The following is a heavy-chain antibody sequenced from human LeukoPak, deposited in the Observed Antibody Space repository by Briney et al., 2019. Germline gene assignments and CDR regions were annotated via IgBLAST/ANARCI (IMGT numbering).Heavy chain of an antibody. CDR3: ARDFSGYGFNWFDP. D-gene: IGHD5-12*01. CDR1: GVSISSGDSY. V-gene: IGHV4-30-4*01. J-gene: IGHJ5*02. CDR2: IYYSGNT. Sequence: PSETLSLTCTVSGVSISSGDSYWNWIRQPPGKGLEWIGSIYYSGNTYYNPSLKSRVTIAVDTSKSQFSLLLNSVTAADTAVYYCARDFSGYGFNWFDPWGQGTLVTVSS.